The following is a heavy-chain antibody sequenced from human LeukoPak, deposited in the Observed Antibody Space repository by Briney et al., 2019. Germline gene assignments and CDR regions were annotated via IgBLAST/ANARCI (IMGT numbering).Heavy chain of an antibody. Sequence: SVKVSCKASGGTFSSYAISWVRQAPGQGLEWMGRIIPIFGTANYAQKFQGRVSITTDESTSTAYMELSSLRPEDTAVYYCARMRDDYGLNWGQGTLVTVSS. V-gene: IGHV1-69*05. J-gene: IGHJ4*02. CDR3: ARMRDDYGLN. D-gene: IGHD4-17*01. CDR1: GGTFSSYA. CDR2: IIPIFGTA.